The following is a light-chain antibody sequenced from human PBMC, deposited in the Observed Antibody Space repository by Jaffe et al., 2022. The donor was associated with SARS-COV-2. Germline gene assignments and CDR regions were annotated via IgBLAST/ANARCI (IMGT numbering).Light chain of an antibody. Sequence: QSVLTQPPSVSGAPGQRVTISCTGSSSNIGAGYDVHWYQQLPGTAPKLLIHANSNRPSGVPDRFSGSKSGTSASLAITGLQADDEADYYCQSYDRGLSGYVFGTGTKVTVL. CDR2: ANS. V-gene: IGLV1-40*01. CDR1: SSNIGAGYD. CDR3: QSYDRGLSGYV. J-gene: IGLJ1*01.